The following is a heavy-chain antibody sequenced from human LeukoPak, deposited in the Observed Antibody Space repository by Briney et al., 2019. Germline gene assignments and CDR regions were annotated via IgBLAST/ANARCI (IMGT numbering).Heavy chain of an antibody. Sequence: SQTLSLTCAISGDSVSSNSAAWNWIRQSPSRGLERLGRTYYRSKWYNDYAVSVKSRITINPDTSKNQFSLQLNSVTPEDTAVYYCAREVGYCSGGSCLFNYWGQGTLVTVSS. J-gene: IGHJ4*02. V-gene: IGHV6-1*01. D-gene: IGHD2-15*01. CDR1: GDSVSSNSAA. CDR3: AREVGYCSGGSCLFNY. CDR2: TYYRSKWYN.